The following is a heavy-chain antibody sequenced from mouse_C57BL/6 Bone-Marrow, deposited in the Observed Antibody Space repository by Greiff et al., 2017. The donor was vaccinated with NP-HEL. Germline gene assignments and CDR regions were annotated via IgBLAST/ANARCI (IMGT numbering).Heavy chain of an antibody. CDR1: GFTFSSYG. Sequence: EVQVVESGGDLVKPGGSLKLSCAASGFTFSSYGMSWVRQTPDKRLEWVATISSGGSYTYSPDSVKGRFTISRDNAKNTLYLQMSSLKSEDTAMYYCARDWYGSSSFDYWGQGTTLTVSS. V-gene: IGHV5-6*01. J-gene: IGHJ2*01. CDR2: ISSGGSYT. D-gene: IGHD1-1*01. CDR3: ARDWYGSSSFDY.